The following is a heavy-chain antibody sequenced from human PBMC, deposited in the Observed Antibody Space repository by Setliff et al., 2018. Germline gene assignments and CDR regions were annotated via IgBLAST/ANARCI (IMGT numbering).Heavy chain of an antibody. CDR3: ARISPSYCSKSGCYAAEGY. J-gene: IGHJ4*02. Sequence: ASVKVSCKTSGYTFTDYFLHWVRQAPGQGLEWLGWINPDSGDTNFAQKFQGRVTMTRDTSITTAYMELHSLRSDDTAVYFCARISPSYCSKSGCYAAEGYWAQGTLVTVSS. V-gene: IGHV1-2*02. D-gene: IGHD2-2*01. CDR2: INPDSGDT. CDR1: GYTFTDYF.